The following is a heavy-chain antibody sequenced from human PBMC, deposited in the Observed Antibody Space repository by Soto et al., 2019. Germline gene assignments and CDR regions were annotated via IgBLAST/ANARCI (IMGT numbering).Heavy chain of an antibody. D-gene: IGHD5-18*01. CDR2: ISGSGGST. CDR1: GFTFSSYA. J-gene: IGHJ4*02. CDR3: ANDTERLWSFFDY. V-gene: IGHV3-23*01. Sequence: EVQLLESGGGLVQPGGSLRLSCAASGFTFSSYAMSWVRQAPGKGLEWVSAISGSGGSTYYADSVKGRFTISRDNSKNTLYLQMNSLRAEDTAVYYCANDTERLWSFFDYWGQGTLVTVSS.